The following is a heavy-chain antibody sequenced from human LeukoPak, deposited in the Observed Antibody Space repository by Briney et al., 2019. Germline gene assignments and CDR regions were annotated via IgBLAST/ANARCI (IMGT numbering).Heavy chain of an antibody. CDR2: ISGSGGST. CDR3: AKRWGELGYCSSTSCRAWFDP. V-gene: IGHV3-23*01. D-gene: IGHD2-2*01. J-gene: IGHJ5*02. CDR1: GFTFSSHA. Sequence: GGSLRLSCAASGFTFSSHAMSWVRQAPGKGLEWVSVISGSGGSTYYADSVKGRFTISRDNSKNTLYLQMNSLRAEDTAVYYCAKRWGELGYCSSTSCRAWFDPWGQGTLVTVSS.